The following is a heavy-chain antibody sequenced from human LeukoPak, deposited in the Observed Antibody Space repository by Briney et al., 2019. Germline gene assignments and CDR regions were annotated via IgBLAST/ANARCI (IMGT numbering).Heavy chain of an antibody. CDR3: AKDPYRVIVATGNYLDP. CDR2: ISASGGST. D-gene: IGHD2-21*01. Sequence: GGSLRLSCAASGVTLSSYAMSWARQVPGKGLEWVSGISASGGSTNYADSVRGRFTISRDNSKNTVYLQMNSLRSEDTAVYYCAKDPYRVIVATGNYLDPWGQGTLVTVSS. CDR1: GVTLSSYA. V-gene: IGHV3-23*01. J-gene: IGHJ5*02.